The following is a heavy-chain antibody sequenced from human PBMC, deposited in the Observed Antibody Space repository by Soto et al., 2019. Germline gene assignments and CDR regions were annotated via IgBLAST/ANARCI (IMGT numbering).Heavy chain of an antibody. V-gene: IGHV3-33*01. J-gene: IGHJ6*02. D-gene: IGHD3-3*01. CDR1: GFTFSSYG. CDR3: ARDPSSNYDFWSGPHYYGMDV. Sequence: GGSLRLSCAASGFTFSSYGMHWVRQAPGKGLEWVAVIWYDGSNKYYADSVKGRFTISRDNSKNTLYLQMNSLRAEDTAVYYCARDPSSNYDFWSGPHYYGMDVWGQGTTVTSP. CDR2: IWYDGSNK.